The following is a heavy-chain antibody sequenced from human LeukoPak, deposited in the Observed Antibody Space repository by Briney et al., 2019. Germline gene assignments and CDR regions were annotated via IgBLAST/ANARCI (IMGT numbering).Heavy chain of an antibody. Sequence: TSETLSLTCTVSGGSISSYYWHWIRQPPGKGLEWIGYISYSGSTNYNPSLKSRVNISVDTSKKQLSLKLSSVTAADTAVYYCARGRIQLWLKKGYFDYWGQGTLVTVSS. CDR3: ARGRIQLWLKKGYFDY. D-gene: IGHD5-18*01. J-gene: IGHJ4*02. V-gene: IGHV4-59*08. CDR2: ISYSGST. CDR1: GGSISSYY.